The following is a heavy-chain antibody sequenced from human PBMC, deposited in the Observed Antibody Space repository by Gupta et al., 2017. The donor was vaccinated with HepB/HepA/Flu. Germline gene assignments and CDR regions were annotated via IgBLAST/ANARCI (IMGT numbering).Heavy chain of an antibody. Sequence: QVHLVQSGAEVKKPGSSVKVSCKASGVTFSTYGINWVRQAPGQGLEWMGRIIPIVGIANYAQKFQGRVTIIADKSTSTAYMDPSSLRSEDTAVYYCVRESREEVNPDAFDIWGQGTMVTVSS. CDR1: GVTFSTYG. D-gene: IGHD5-24*01. CDR2: IIPIVGIA. CDR3: VRESREEVNPDAFDI. V-gene: IGHV1-69*04. J-gene: IGHJ3*02.